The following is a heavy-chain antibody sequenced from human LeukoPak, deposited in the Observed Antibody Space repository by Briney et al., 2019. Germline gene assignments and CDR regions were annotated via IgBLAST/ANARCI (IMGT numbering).Heavy chain of an antibody. CDR3: ARALWSGPVYYGMDV. V-gene: IGHV3-21*06. CDR1: GFTFSNYN. CDR2: ISTTSSYI. Sequence: GGSLRLSCAASGFTFSNYNFYWVRQAPGKGLEWVSSISTTSSYIYYADSVKGRFTISRDNAKNSLYLQMNSLRAEDTAVYYCARALWSGPVYYGMDVWGQGTTVTVSS. J-gene: IGHJ6*02. D-gene: IGHD3-10*01.